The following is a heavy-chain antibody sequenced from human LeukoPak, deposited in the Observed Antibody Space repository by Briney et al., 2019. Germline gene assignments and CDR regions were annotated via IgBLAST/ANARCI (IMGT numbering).Heavy chain of an antibody. CDR3: AKDGDSSGWYYFDY. CDR1: GFTFSSYG. V-gene: IGHV3-30*18. J-gene: IGHJ4*02. Sequence: GGSLRLSCAASGFTFSSYGMHWVRQAPGKGLEWVAVISYDGSNKYYADSVKGRFTISRDNSKNTLYLQMHSLRAEDTAVYYCAKDGDSSGWYYFDYWGQGTLVTVSS. CDR2: ISYDGSNK. D-gene: IGHD6-19*01.